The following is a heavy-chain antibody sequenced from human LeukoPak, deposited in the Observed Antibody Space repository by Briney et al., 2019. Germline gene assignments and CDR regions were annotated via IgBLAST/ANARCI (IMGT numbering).Heavy chain of an antibody. D-gene: IGHD3-22*01. CDR2: INHSGST. CDR1: GGSFSGYY. CDR3: ARHSSGYSFDY. Sequence: SETLSLTCAVYGGSFSGYYWSWIRQPPGKGLEWIGEINHSGSTNYNPSLKSRVTISVDTSKNQFSLKLSSVTAADTAVYYCARHSSGYSFDYWGQGTLVTVSS. V-gene: IGHV4-34*01. J-gene: IGHJ4*02.